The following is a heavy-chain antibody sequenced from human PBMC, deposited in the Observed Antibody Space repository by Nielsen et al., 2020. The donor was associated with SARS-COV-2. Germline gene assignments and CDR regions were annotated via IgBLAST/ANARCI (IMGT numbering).Heavy chain of an antibody. CDR1: GGTFSRYG. V-gene: IGHV1-69*06. CDR2: IIPIFGTA. Sequence: SVKVSYKASGGTFSRYGISWVRQAPGQGLEWMGGIIPIFGTANYAQKFQGRVTITADKSTSTAYMELSSLRSEDTAVYYCARSNRRSGSDAFDIWGQGTMVTVSS. CDR3: ARSNRRSGSDAFDI. J-gene: IGHJ3*02. D-gene: IGHD3-3*01.